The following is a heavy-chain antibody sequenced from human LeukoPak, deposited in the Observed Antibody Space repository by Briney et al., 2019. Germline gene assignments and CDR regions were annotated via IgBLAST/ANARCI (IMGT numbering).Heavy chain of an antibody. J-gene: IGHJ4*02. V-gene: IGHV3-30-3*01. Sequence: GGSLRLSCAASGFTFSSYAMHWVRQAPGKGLEWVAVMSYDGSNKYYADSVKGRFTISRDNSKNTLYLQMNSLRAEDTAVYYCAREGDQEVLRYFDWPDWLGDLDYWGQGTLVTVSS. CDR1: GFTFSSYA. CDR3: AREGDQEVLRYFDWPDWLGDLDY. CDR2: MSYDGSNK. D-gene: IGHD3-9*01.